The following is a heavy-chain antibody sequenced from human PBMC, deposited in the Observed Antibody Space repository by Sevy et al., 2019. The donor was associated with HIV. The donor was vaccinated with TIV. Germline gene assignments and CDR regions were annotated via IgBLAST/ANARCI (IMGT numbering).Heavy chain of an antibody. CDR3: TRGEWNLRPPSPADY. V-gene: IGHV3-21*01. D-gene: IGHD3-16*01. CDR1: GFTFSNYN. CDR2: ISISSSFI. Sequence: GGSLRLSCAASGFTFSNYNMNWVRQAPGKGPEWVSSISISSSFIYYADSVRGRFTISRDNAGNSLYLQVNSLRAEDTAVYYSTRGEWNLRPPSPADYWGQGTLVTVSS. J-gene: IGHJ4*02.